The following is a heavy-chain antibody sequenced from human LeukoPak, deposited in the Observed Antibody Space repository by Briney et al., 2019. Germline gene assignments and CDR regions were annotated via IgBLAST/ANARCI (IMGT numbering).Heavy chain of an antibody. CDR2: IYHSGST. D-gene: IGHD1-26*01. V-gene: IGHV4-30-2*01. J-gene: IGHJ4*02. Sequence: SQTLSLTCAVSGGSISSGGYSWSWIRQPPGKGLEWIGYIYHSGSTYYNPSLKSRVTISVDRSKNQFSLKLSSVTAADTAVYYCARDASGSYYRIRGYFDYWGQGTLVTVSS. CDR3: ARDASGSYYRIRGYFDY. CDR1: GGSISSGGYS.